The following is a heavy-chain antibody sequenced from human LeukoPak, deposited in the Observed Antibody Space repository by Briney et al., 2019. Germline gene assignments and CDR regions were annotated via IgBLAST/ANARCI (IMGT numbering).Heavy chain of an antibody. CDR3: ARVGSSGWYRLSMFDY. D-gene: IGHD6-19*01. CDR2: IYYSGST. V-gene: IGHV4-59*01. J-gene: IGHJ4*02. Sequence: SETLSLTCTVSGGSISSYYWRWIRHPPGKGLEWIGYIYYSGSTNYNPSLKSRVTISVDTSKNQFSLKLSSVTAADTAVYYCARVGSSGWYRLSMFDYWGQGTLVTVSS. CDR1: GGSISSYY.